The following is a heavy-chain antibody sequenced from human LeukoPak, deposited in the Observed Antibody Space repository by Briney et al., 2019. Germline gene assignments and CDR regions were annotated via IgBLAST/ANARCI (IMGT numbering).Heavy chain of an antibody. CDR1: GGSFSGYY. D-gene: IGHD5-18*01. J-gene: IGHJ4*02. V-gene: IGHV4-34*01. Sequence: SETLSLTCTGYGGSFSGYYWSWIRQPPGKGLEWIGEINHSGSTNYNPSLKSRVTISVDTSKNQFSLKLSSVTAADTAVYYCSYSYGLSWGQGTLVTVSS. CDR3: SYSYGLS. CDR2: INHSGST.